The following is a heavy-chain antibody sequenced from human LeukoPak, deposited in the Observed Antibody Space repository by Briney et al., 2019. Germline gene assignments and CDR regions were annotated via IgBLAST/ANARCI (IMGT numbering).Heavy chain of an antibody. Sequence: GGSLRLSCAASGFTFSSYAMSWVRQAPGKGLEWVSAISGSGGSTYYADSVKGRFTISRDNSKNTLYLQMNSLRAEDTAVYYCAKNDIVVVPAATNRYRNYYYYMDVWGKGTTVTVSS. D-gene: IGHD2-2*01. J-gene: IGHJ6*03. V-gene: IGHV3-23*01. CDR2: ISGSGGST. CDR3: AKNDIVVVPAATNRYRNYYYYMDV. CDR1: GFTFSSYA.